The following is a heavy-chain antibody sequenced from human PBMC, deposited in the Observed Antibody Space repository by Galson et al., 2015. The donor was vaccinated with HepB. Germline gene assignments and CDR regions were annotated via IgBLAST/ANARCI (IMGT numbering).Heavy chain of an antibody. V-gene: IGHV1-46*02. Sequence: SVKVSCKASGYILNYYFIQWVRQAPGQGLEWVGVISPTGGRTTYEQKFQDRVTITSDTSTSTVYMELSNLTSEDTAVYFCARSPGRHSFYDYWGQGALVTVSS. CDR1: GYILNYYF. D-gene: IGHD1-14*01. J-gene: IGHJ4*02. CDR2: ISPTGGRT. CDR3: ARSPGRHSFYDY.